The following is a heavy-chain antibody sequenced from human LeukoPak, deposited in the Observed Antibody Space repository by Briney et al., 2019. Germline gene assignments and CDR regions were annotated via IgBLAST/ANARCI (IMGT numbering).Heavy chain of an antibody. CDR1: GVSISSTNYY. V-gene: IGHV4-39*01. D-gene: IGHD4-17*01. CDR2: MYYSGST. Sequence: SETLSLTCTVSGVSISSTNYYWGWIRQPPGKGLEWIASMYYSGSTYYNPSLKSRVTISVDTSKNQFSLKLSSVTAADTAVYYCARRLGGVTTGLDYWGQGTLVTVSS. CDR3: ARRLGGVTTGLDY. J-gene: IGHJ4*02.